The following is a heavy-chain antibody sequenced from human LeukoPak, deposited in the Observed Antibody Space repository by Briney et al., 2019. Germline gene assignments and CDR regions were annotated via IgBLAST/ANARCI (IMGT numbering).Heavy chain of an antibody. J-gene: IGHJ4*02. CDR2: ISGCGGRT. D-gene: IGHD5-12*01. V-gene: IGHV3-23*01. CDR3: AKDGEDGGYAY. Sequence: PGGPLRLSCAASGFTFSSYAMSWVRQAPGKGLEWVSAISGCGGRTYYADSVKGRFPISRDNSKNTRYLQMHSLRAEDTAVYYCAKDGEDGGYAYWGQGTLVTVSS. CDR1: GFTFSSYA.